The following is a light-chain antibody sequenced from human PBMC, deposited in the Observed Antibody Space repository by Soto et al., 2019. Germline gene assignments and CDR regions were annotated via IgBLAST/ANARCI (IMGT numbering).Light chain of an antibody. CDR2: LGS. CDR1: QSLLHSNGYNY. J-gene: IGKJ1*01. CDR3: MQALQTPWT. V-gene: IGKV2-28*01. Sequence: DIVMTQSPLSLPVTPGEPASISCRSSQSLLHSNGYNYLDWSLQKPGQSPPLLIYLGSHRSSGVPESSGGSASVTDFTPKITRVEAEDVGVYYCMQALQTPWTVGQGTKVEIK.